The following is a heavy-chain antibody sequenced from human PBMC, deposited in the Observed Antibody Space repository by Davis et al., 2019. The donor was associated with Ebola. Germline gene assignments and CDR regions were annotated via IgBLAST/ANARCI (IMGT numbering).Heavy chain of an antibody. D-gene: IGHD2-8*02. CDR3: ARDPGEGYWSYPMDV. CDR2: VYNSERT. V-gene: IGHV4-61*03. J-gene: IGHJ6*02. Sequence: PSETLSLTCAVSGGSISSGGYSWSWIRQPPGKGLEWIGHVYNSERTNYNPSLKSRVTISVDTSKSHFSLKVSSVTAADTAVYYCARDPGEGYWSYPMDVWGQGTTVTVSS. CDR1: GGSISSGGYS.